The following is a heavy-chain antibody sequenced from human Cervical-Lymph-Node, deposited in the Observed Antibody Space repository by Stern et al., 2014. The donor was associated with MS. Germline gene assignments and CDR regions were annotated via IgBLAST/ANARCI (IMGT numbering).Heavy chain of an antibody. J-gene: IGHJ4*02. CDR2: IHSKIDDGTT. Sequence: VQLVESGGGLVKPGGSLRLSCAASGFTFSNAWMSWVRQAPGKGLEWVGRIHSKIDDGTTDYAAPVKGRFTISRDDSKNTLYLQMNSRKTEDTAVYYWTTGVVAATNQPYDYWGQGTLVTVSS. CDR1: GFTFSNAW. V-gene: IGHV3-15*01. CDR3: TTGVVAATNQPYDY. D-gene: IGHD2-15*01.